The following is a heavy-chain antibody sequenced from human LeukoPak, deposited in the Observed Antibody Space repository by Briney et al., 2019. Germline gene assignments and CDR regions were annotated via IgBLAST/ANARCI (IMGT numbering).Heavy chain of an antibody. CDR1: DASISGYY. J-gene: IGHJ4*02. CDR2: IHFSGST. V-gene: IGHV4-59*01. CDR3: ARDLGGIYFDH. Sequence: SETLSLTCTVSDASISGYYWSWIRQPPGKGLEWIGSIHFSGSTNYNPSLRSRVTISVDTSKNQLSLKLSSVTAADTAVYYCARDLGGIYFDHWGQGTLVTVSS. D-gene: IGHD1-26*01.